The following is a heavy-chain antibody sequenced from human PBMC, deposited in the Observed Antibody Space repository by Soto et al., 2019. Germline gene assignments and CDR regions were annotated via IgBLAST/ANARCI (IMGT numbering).Heavy chain of an antibody. CDR1: GGSFSGYY. D-gene: IGHD3-10*01. J-gene: IGHJ5*02. CDR3: ARGSRITMVRRWGGNWFDP. CDR2: INHSGST. Sequence: SETLSLTCAVYGGSFSGYYWSWIRQPPGKGLEWIGEINHSGSTNYNPFLKSRVTISVDTSKNQFSLKLSSVTAADTAVYYCARGSRITMVRRWGGNWFDPWGQGTLVT. V-gene: IGHV4-34*01.